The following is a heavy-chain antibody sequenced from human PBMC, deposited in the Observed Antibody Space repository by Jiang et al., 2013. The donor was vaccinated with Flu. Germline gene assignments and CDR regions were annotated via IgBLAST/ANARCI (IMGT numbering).Heavy chain of an antibody. Sequence: LLKPSETLSLTCTVSGGSISSYYWSWIRQPPGKGLEWIGYIYYSGSTNYNPSLKSRVTISVDTSKNQFSLKLSSVTAADTAVYYCASSRERGYSRGYYYGMDVWGQGTTVTVSS. CDR3: ASSRERGYSRGYYYGMDV. D-gene: IGHD5-18*01. V-gene: IGHV4-59*08. J-gene: IGHJ6*02. CDR1: GGSISSYY. CDR2: IYYSGST.